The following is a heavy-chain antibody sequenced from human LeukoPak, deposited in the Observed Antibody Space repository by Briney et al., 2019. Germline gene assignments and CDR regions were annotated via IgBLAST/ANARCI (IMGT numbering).Heavy chain of an antibody. J-gene: IGHJ3*01. Sequence: GESLQISCKVSGYGFTSYCIGWVRPMPGKGLEWMGIIYPGDSGPTYSPSFQGQVTISVDKSINTACLQWSSLQASDTAMYYCGMSGDRVPLQDDVSDVWGQGTMVTVST. CDR2: IYPGDSGP. CDR3: GMSGDRVPLQDDVSDV. V-gene: IGHV5-51*01. CDR1: GYGFTSYC. D-gene: IGHD1-26*01.